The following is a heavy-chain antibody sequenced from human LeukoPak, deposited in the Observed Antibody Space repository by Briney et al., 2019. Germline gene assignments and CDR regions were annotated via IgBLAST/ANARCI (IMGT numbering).Heavy chain of an antibody. CDR1: GFTFSSYW. D-gene: IGHD5-18*01. J-gene: IGHJ4*02. V-gene: IGHV3-7*01. CDR2: IKQDGSEK. Sequence: GGSLRLSCAASGFTFSSYWMSWVRQAPGKGLEWVANIKQDGSEKYYVDSVKGRFTISRDNAKNSLYLQMNSLRAEDTAVYYCARGGVDTAMVTYYWGQGTLVTVSS. CDR3: ARGGVDTAMVTYY.